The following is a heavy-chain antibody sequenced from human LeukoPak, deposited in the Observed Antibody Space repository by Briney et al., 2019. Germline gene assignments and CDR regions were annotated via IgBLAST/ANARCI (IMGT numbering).Heavy chain of an antibody. D-gene: IGHD3-9*01. Sequence: GGSLRLSCAASGFTFSSYAMSWVRQAPGKGLEWVSVISGSGGSTYYADSVKGRFTISRDNSKNTLYLQMNSLRAEDTAVYYCAKVFSVYRYFDWLYPQGGENYFDYWGQGTLVTVSS. J-gene: IGHJ4*02. CDR3: AKVFSVYRYFDWLYPQGGENYFDY. V-gene: IGHV3-23*01. CDR1: GFTFSSYA. CDR2: ISGSGGST.